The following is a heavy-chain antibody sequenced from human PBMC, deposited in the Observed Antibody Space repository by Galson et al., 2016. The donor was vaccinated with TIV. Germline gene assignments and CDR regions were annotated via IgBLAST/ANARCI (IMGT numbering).Heavy chain of an antibody. J-gene: IGHJ4*02. V-gene: IGHV1-18*04. CDR1: GYTFTNYG. CDR3: ARDAPYRSSWSIDY. D-gene: IGHD6-13*01. CDR2: ISGYDTNT. Sequence: SVKVSCKASGYTFTNYGISWVRQAPGQGLEWMGWISGYDTNTEYVQKLQDRVTMTKDTSTSTAYMELRSLRYDDTAVDYCARDAPYRSSWSIDYWGQGSLVTVSS.